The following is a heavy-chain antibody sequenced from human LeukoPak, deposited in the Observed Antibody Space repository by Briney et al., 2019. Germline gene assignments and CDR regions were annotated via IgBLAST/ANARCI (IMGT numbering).Heavy chain of an antibody. CDR2: ISSSGSTI. D-gene: IGHD3-22*01. Sequence: GGSLRLSCAASGFTFSDYYMSWIRQAPGKGLEWVSYISSSGSTIYYADSVKGRFTISRDNAKKSLFLQMNSLRADDTDVYYCARGEYYYDGGYWGQGTLVTVSS. V-gene: IGHV3-11*01. CDR3: ARGEYYYDGGY. J-gene: IGHJ4*02. CDR1: GFTFSDYY.